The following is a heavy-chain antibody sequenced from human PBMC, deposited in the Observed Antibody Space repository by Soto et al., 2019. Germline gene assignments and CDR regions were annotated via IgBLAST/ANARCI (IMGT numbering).Heavy chain of an antibody. J-gene: IGHJ4*02. V-gene: IGHV4-31*03. D-gene: IGHD3-22*01. CDR3: ARDSYDTTGYYSALQY. CDR1: IGSISSGGYS. Sequence: LSLTFTVSIGSISSGGYSWTWIRQHPGKGLEWIGYIYNSGSAYYNPSLRSRLTLSIDTSKNQFSLRLSSVTAADTAVYYCARDSYDTTGYYSALQYWGQGKPVTVS. CDR2: IYNSGSA.